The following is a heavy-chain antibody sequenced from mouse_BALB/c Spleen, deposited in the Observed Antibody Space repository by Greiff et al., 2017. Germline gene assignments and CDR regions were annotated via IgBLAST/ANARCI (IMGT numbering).Heavy chain of an antibody. V-gene: IGHV1-7*01. CDR2: INPSTGYT. D-gene: IGHD1-2*01. CDR3: ALLRLFAY. CDR1: GYTFTSYW. J-gene: IGHJ3*01. Sequence: QVQLKQSGAELAKPGASVKMSCKASGYTFTSYWMHWVKQRPGQGLEWIGYINPSTGYTEYNQKFKDKATLTADKSSSTAYMQLSSLTSEDSAVYYCALLRLFAYWGQGTLVTVSA.